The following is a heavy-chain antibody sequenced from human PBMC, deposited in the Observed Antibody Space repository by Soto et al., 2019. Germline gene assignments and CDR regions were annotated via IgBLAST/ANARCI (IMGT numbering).Heavy chain of an antibody. CDR2: IYPGDSDT. J-gene: IGHJ5*02. V-gene: IGHV5-51*01. CDR3: ARHAEWDYSSSPGYWFDT. CDR1: GYSFTSYW. Sequence: GESLNISCKGSGYSFTSYWIGWVRQMPGKGLEWMGIIYPGDSDTRYSPSFQGQVTISADKSISTAYLQWSSLKASDTAMYYCARHAEWDYSSSPGYWFDTWGQGTLVTVSS. D-gene: IGHD6-13*01.